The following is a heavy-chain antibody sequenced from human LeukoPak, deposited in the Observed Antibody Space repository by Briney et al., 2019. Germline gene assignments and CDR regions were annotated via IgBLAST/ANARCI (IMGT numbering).Heavy chain of an antibody. D-gene: IGHD6-19*01. V-gene: IGHV1-24*01. CDR2: FDPEDGET. CDR3: ATVSRGDSGCPDC. J-gene: IGHJ4*02. Sequence: ASVKVSCKVSGYTLTELSMHWVRQAPGKGLEWMGGFDPEDGETIYAQKFQGRVTMTEDTSTDTACMELSSLRSEDTAVYYCATVSRGDSGCPDCWGQGTLVTVSS. CDR1: GYTLTELS.